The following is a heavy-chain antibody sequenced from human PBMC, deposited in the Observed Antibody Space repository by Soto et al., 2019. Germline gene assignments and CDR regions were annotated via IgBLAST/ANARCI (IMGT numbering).Heavy chain of an antibody. CDR2: ISYDGSTK. Sequence: QVQLVESGGGVVQPGRSLTIFRTASGFTFKHNAMHWIRQAPAKGLEWVADISYDGSTKNYADSVKGRFTISRDNSKNTLSLQMSALKGEDTATYYCAREGIAESGPNYYDFWGQGTLVAVSS. CDR3: AREGIAESGPNYYDF. V-gene: IGHV3-30-3*01. CDR1: GFTFKHNA. J-gene: IGHJ4*02. D-gene: IGHD6-13*01.